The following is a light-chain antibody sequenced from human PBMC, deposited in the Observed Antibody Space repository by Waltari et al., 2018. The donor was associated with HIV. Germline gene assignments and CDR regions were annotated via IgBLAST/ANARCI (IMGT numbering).Light chain of an antibody. CDR1: RSTLGAGSD. J-gene: IGLJ2*01. V-gene: IGLV1-40*01. CDR3: QSYDNSLTGSL. CDR2: GSR. Sequence: QSVLTQAPSVSGAPGQRVTIPCTGSRSTLGAGSDVTWYQQHPGTAPKLLIFGSRNRPSGVPDRFSASTSGTSASLAITGLQAEDEADYFCQSYDNSLTGSLFGGGTKLTVL.